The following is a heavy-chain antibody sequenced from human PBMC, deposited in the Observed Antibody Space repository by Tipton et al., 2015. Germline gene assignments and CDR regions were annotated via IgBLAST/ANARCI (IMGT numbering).Heavy chain of an antibody. V-gene: IGHV4-38-2*01. D-gene: IGHD4-23*01. CDR3: ARARGRHGGLFDS. J-gene: IGHJ4*02. CDR1: GYSISSGYY. Sequence: TLSLTCAVSGYSISSGYYWGWIRQPPGKGLEWIGYIHYSGSTNYNPSLKSRVTISVDTSKTQFSLKMSSVTASDTAVYYCARARGRHGGLFDSWGQGILVTVSS. CDR2: IHYSGST.